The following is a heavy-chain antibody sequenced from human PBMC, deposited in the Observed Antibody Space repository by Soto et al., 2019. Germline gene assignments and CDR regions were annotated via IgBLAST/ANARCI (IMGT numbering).Heavy chain of an antibody. CDR2: IYPGDSDT. CDR3: ARRSPSSSWYEYYGMDV. J-gene: IGHJ6*02. V-gene: IGHV5-51*01. Sequence: PGESLKISCKGSGYSFTSYWIGWARQMPGKGLEWMGIIYPGDSDTRYSPSFQGQVTISADKSISTAYLQWSSLKASDTAMYYCARRSPSSSWYEYYGMDVWGQGTTVTVSS. D-gene: IGHD6-13*01. CDR1: GYSFTSYW.